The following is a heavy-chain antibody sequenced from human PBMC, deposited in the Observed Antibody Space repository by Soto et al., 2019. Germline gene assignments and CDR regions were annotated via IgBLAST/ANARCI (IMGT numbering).Heavy chain of an antibody. Sequence: QVQLQESGPGLVKPSQTLSLTCTVSGGSISSGGYYWSWIRQHPGKGLEWIGYIYYSGSTYYNPSLKSRVTISVDTSKNQFSLKLSSVTAADTAVYYCARDRHTTAYGYYYGMDVWGQGTTVTVSS. CDR2: IYYSGST. J-gene: IGHJ6*02. CDR3: ARDRHTTAYGYYYGMDV. D-gene: IGHD4-17*01. CDR1: GGSISSGGYY. V-gene: IGHV4-31*03.